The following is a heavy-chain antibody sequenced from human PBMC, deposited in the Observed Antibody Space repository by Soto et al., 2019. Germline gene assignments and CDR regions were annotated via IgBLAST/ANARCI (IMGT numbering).Heavy chain of an antibody. CDR1: GCSRNSSRNF. J-gene: IGHJ5*02. D-gene: IGHD6-19*01. Sequence: LFRTGGASGCSRNSSRNFWVWVRQPPGGGLEWIGSIYYSGSTYYNPSLRSRVTISVDTSKNQFSLKLSSVTAADTAVFYCARHYSSGSRNWFDPWGQGTLVTVSS. CDR2: IYYSGST. CDR3: ARHYSSGSRNWFDP. V-gene: IGHV4-39*01.